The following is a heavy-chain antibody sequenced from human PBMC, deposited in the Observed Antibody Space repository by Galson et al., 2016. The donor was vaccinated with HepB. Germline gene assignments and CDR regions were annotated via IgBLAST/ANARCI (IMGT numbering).Heavy chain of an antibody. D-gene: IGHD3-3*01. CDR1: GFTVSSNN. J-gene: IGHJ4*02. V-gene: IGHV3-23*01. CDR3: AKDSYYDFWSGYLFDY. CDR2: ITGSGGSK. Sequence: SLRLSCAASGFTVSSNNMSWVRQAPGKGLEWVSGITGSGGSKYYADSVNGRFTISRDNSKNMLYLQMNSLRAEDTAIYYCAKDSYYDFWSGYLFDYWGQGTLVTVSS.